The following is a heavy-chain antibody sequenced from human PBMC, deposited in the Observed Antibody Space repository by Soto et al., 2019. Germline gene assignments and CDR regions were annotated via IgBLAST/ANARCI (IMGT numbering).Heavy chain of an antibody. CDR2: IWYDGSNK. CDR3: ARDQVPAAMPPRYYYYGMDV. D-gene: IGHD2-2*01. Sequence: GGSLRLSCAASGFTFSSYGMHWVRQAPGKGLEWVAVIWYDGSNKYYADSVKGRFTISRDNSKNTLYLQMNSLRAEDTAVYYCARDQVPAAMPPRYYYYGMDVWGQGTTVTVSS. CDR1: GFTFSSYG. V-gene: IGHV3-33*01. J-gene: IGHJ6*02.